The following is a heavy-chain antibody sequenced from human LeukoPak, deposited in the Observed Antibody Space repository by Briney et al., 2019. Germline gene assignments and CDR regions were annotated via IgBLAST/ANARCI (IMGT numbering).Heavy chain of an antibody. CDR1: ASTFSNYW. D-gene: IGHD2-8*02. CDR3: AGTYWADY. J-gene: IGHJ4*02. V-gene: IGHV3-74*01. CDR2: INNDGSST. Sequence: GGSLRLSCAPSASTFSNYWMHWVRQAPGKGLVWVSRINNDGSSTNYADSVKGRFTLSRDNAKNTLYLQMNSLRADETAVYYCAGTYWADYWGQGTLVTVSS.